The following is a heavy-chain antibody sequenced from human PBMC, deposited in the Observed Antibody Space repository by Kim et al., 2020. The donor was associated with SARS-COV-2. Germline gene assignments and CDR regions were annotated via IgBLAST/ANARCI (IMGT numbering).Heavy chain of an antibody. Sequence: SETLSLTCAVYGGSFSGYYWSWIRQPPGKGLEWIGEINHSGSTNYNPSLKSRVTISVDTSKNQFSLKLSSVTAADTAVYYCARGWRYSSGWADFDYWGQGTLVTVSS. CDR1: GGSFSGYY. CDR3: ARGWRYSSGWADFDY. D-gene: IGHD6-19*01. J-gene: IGHJ4*02. V-gene: IGHV4-34*01. CDR2: INHSGST.